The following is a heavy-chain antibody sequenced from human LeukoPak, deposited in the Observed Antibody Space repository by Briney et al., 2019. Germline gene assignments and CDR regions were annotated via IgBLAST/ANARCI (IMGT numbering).Heavy chain of an antibody. J-gene: IGHJ4*02. CDR2: MSPNSGGST. D-gene: IGHD1-7*01. CDR1: GYTFTSYG. V-gene: IGHV1-8*01. CDR3: ATTDPSRELYYFDY. Sequence: ASVKVSCKASGYTFTSYGFNWVRQATGQRPEWMGWMSPNSGGSTSYAQKFQGRVTMTRDTSTSTVYMELSSLRSEDTAVYYCATTDPSRELYYFDYWGQGTLVTVSS.